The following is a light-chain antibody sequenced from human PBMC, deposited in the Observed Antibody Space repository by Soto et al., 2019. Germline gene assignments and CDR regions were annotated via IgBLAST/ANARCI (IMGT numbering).Light chain of an antibody. CDR2: AAS. V-gene: IGKV1-39*01. CDR3: LQDYNYPWT. CDR1: QSISSY. J-gene: IGKJ1*01. Sequence: DIQVTQSPASLSSFLLDIVTITCRASQSISSYLNWYQQKPGKAPKLLIYAASSLQSGVPSKFSGSGSGTDFTLTISSLQPEDFATYYCLQDYNYPWTFGQGTKVDIK.